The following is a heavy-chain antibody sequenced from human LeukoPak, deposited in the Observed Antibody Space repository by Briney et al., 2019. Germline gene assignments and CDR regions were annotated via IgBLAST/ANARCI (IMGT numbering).Heavy chain of an antibody. V-gene: IGHV1-8*01. CDR3: ARGYRSSWRMTDA. D-gene: IGHD6-13*01. CDR1: GYTFDSYD. J-gene: IGHJ5*02. Sequence: GASVKVSCKASGYTFDSYDINWVRQATGQGLEWMGWMNPTSGNTGYAQKLQDRVTMTKNTSITTAYMELSSLTSEDTAVYYCARGYRSSWRMTDAWGQGTLVTVSS. CDR2: MNPTSGNT.